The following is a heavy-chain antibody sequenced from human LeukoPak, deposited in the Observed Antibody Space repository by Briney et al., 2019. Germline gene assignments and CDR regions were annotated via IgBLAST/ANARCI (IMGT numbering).Heavy chain of an antibody. CDR1: GYTFTSYD. Sequence: GASVKVSCKASGYTFTSYDINWVRQATGQGLEWMGWMNPNSGNTGYAQKFQGRVTMTRNTSISTAYMELSSLRSEDTAVYYCARGIVATIVYYYYMDVWGKGTTVTISS. CDR2: MNPNSGNT. V-gene: IGHV1-8*02. D-gene: IGHD5-12*01. CDR3: ARGIVATIVYYYYMDV. J-gene: IGHJ6*03.